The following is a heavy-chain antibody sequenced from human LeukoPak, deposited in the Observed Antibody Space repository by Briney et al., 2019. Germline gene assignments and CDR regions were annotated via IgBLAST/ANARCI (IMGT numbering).Heavy chain of an antibody. CDR3: AREGYCSSTSCPHRDAFDI. D-gene: IGHD2-2*01. CDR1: GFTFSSYG. Sequence: PGGFPRLSCAASGFTFSSYGMHWVRQAPGKGLEWVAFIRYDGSNKYYADSVKGRFTISRDNSKNTLYLQMNSLRAEDTAVYYCAREGYCSSTSCPHRDAFDIWGKGTTVTVSS. V-gene: IGHV3-30*02. CDR2: IRYDGSNK. J-gene: IGHJ3*02.